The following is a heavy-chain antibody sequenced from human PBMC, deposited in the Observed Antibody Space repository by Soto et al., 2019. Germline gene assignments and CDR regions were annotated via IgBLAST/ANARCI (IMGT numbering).Heavy chain of an antibody. CDR2: IKQDGSEK. V-gene: IGHV3-7*01. D-gene: IGHD4-4*01. Sequence: PGGSLRLSCSAPGFTFSSYWMSWVRQAPGKGLEWVANIKQDGSEKYYVDSVKGRFTISRDNAKNSLYLQMNSLRAEDTAVYYSARDKDSNYGDYLYGMDVWGQGTTVTVSS. CDR1: GFTFSSYW. CDR3: ARDKDSNYGDYLYGMDV. J-gene: IGHJ6*02.